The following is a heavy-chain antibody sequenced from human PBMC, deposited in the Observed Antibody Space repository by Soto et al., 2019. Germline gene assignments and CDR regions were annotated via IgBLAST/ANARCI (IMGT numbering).Heavy chain of an antibody. J-gene: IGHJ4*02. CDR3: AKDKPEPFLSSGYSYYFDY. CDR2: ISGSGGST. Sequence: LRLSCAASGFTFSSYSMNWVRQAPGKGLEWVSAISGSGGSTYYADSVKGRFTISRDNSKNTLYLQMKSLRAEDTAVYYCAKDKPEPFLSSGYSYYFDYWGQGTLVTVSS. D-gene: IGHD3-22*01. V-gene: IGHV3-23*01. CDR1: GFTFSSYS.